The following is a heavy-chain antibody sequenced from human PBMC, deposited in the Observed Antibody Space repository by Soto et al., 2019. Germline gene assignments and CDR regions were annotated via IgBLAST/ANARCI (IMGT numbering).Heavy chain of an antibody. CDR3: ARDMGGYCSSTSCYTNYYGMDV. V-gene: IGHV1-69*01. Sequence: SVKVSCKASGGTFSRYSSSWVRQAPGQGLEWMGGIIPSFGTANYAQKFQGRVTITADESTSTAYMELSSLRSEDTAVYYCARDMGGYCSSTSCYTNYYGMDVWGQGTTVTVSS. CDR1: GGTFSRYS. D-gene: IGHD2-2*02. CDR2: IIPSFGTA. J-gene: IGHJ6*02.